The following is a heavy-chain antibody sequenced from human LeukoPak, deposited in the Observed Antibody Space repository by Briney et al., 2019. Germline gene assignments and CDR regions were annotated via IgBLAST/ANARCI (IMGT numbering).Heavy chain of an antibody. CDR3: AKDHRVADHYYFDY. V-gene: IGHV3-23*01. Sequence: PGGSLRLSCAASGVTLSTYAMSWARQAPGKGLEWVSGISSSGSGDNTYYADSVKGRFTISRDSSKNTLFLHMNTLRAEDTAIYYCAKDHRVADHYYFDYWGQGTLVTVSS. D-gene: IGHD6-19*01. CDR2: ISSSGSGDNT. CDR1: GVTLSTYA. J-gene: IGHJ4*02.